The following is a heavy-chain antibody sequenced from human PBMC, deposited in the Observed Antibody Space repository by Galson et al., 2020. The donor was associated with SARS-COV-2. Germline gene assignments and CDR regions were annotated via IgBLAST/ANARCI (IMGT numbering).Heavy chain of an antibody. J-gene: IGHJ4*02. Sequence: CAASGFTFSSYAMHWVRQAPGKGLEWVAVISYDGSNKYYADSVKGRFTISRDNSKNTLYLQMNSLRAEDTAVYYCARALTGYWGFDYWGQGTLVTVSS. CDR3: ARALTGYWGFDY. CDR2: ISYDGSNK. V-gene: IGHV3-30*01. CDR1: GFTFSSYA. D-gene: IGHD3-9*01.